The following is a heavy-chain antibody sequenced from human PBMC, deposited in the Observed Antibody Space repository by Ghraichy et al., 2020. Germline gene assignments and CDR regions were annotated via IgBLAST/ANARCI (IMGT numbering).Heavy chain of an antibody. J-gene: IGHJ4*02. CDR1: GFTFDDYA. D-gene: IGHD2-21*02. Sequence: GGSLRLSCAASGFTFDDYAMHWVRQAPGKGLEWVSGISWNSGSIGYADSVKGRFTISRDNAKNSLYMQMNSLRAEDTALYYCAKEGVYCGGDCQPPLDYWGQGTLVTVSS. CDR3: AKEGVYCGGDCQPPLDY. CDR2: ISWNSGSI. V-gene: IGHV3-9*01.